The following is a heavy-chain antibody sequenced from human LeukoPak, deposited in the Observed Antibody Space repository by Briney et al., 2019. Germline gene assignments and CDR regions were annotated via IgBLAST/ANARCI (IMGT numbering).Heavy chain of an antibody. CDR1: GFTFSSYE. D-gene: IGHD3-22*01. CDR2: TSHSGST. V-gene: IGHV4-34*01. CDR3: ARGENYYEDY. Sequence: PGGSLRLSCAVSGFTFSSYEMNWVRQAPGKGLEWIGETSHSGSTIYNPSLKSRLTISVDTSKNQFSLRLSSVTAADTAVYYCARGENYYEDYWSQGTLVTVSS. J-gene: IGHJ4*02.